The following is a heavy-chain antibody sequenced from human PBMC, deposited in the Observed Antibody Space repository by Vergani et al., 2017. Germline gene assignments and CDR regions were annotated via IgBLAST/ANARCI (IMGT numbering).Heavy chain of an antibody. CDR2: IIPVLTTT. V-gene: IGHV1-69*01. CDR3: ATVRGGLEPRCVYKMAV. D-gene: IGHD1-1*01. CDR1: GGTFSSYA. Sequence: QVQLVQSGAEVKKPGSSVKVSCKASGGTFSSYAISWVRQAPGKGLEWMGGIIPVLTTTNYAQKFQGRVTITADESTRTAYMHLNSLRSDDPALYDCATVRGGLEPRCVYKMAVGGKGTTVTVSS. J-gene: IGHJ6*03.